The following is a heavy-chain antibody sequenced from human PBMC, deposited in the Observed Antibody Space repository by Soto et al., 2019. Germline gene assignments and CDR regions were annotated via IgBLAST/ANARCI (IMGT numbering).Heavy chain of an antibody. J-gene: IGHJ4*02. CDR2: ISGSGGST. CDR3: AKGGYIVVVPAAFYFDY. D-gene: IGHD2-2*01. CDR1: GFTFSSYA. V-gene: IGHV3-23*01. Sequence: LRLSCAASGFTFSSYAMSWVRQAPGKGLEWVSAISGSGGSTYYADSVKGRFTISRDNSKNTLYLQMNSLRAEDTAVYYCAKGGYIVVVPAAFYFDYWGQGTLVTVSS.